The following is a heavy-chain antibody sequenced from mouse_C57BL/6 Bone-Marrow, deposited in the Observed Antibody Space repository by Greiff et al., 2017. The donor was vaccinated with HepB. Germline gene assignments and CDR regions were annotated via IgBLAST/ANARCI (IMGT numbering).Heavy chain of an antibody. Sequence: QVQLQQPGAELVKPGASVKLSCKASGYTFTSYWMHWVKQRPGRGLEWIGRIDPNSGGTKYNEKFKSKATLTVDKPSSKAYMKLSSLTSEDSAVYYCAGKHLLLRWGYFDYWGQGTTLTVSS. J-gene: IGHJ2*01. D-gene: IGHD1-1*01. CDR3: AGKHLLLRWGYFDY. V-gene: IGHV1-72*01. CDR1: GYTFTSYW. CDR2: IDPNSGGT.